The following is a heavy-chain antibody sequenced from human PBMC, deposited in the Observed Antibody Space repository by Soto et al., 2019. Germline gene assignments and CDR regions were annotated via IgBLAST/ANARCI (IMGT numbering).Heavy chain of an antibody. CDR1: GFTLSSYS. V-gene: IGHV3-48*02. Sequence: EVQLVESGGGLVQPGGSLRLSCEASGFTLSSYSMNWVRQAPGKGLGWVSYISISGRTIYYADSVKGRFTISRDNAKNSLYLQMNSLRDEDTAVYYCARDREASGSYSGGWFDPWGQGTLVTVSS. CDR3: ARDREASGSYSGGWFDP. CDR2: ISISGRTI. D-gene: IGHD1-26*01. J-gene: IGHJ5*02.